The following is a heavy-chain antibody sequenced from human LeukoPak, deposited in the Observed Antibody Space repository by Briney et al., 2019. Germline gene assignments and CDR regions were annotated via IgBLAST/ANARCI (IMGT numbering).Heavy chain of an antibody. J-gene: IGHJ4*02. Sequence: SVKVSCKASGGTFSSYAISWVRQAPRQGLEWMGGIIPIFGTANYAQKFQGRVTITADESTSTAYMELSSLRYEDTAVYYCARDLAVAGTFDYWGQGTLVTVSS. CDR3: ARDLAVAGTFDY. CDR2: IIPIFGTA. V-gene: IGHV1-69*01. CDR1: GGTFSSYA. D-gene: IGHD6-19*01.